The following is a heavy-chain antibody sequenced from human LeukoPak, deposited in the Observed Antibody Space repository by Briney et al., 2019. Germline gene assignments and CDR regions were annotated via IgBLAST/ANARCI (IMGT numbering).Heavy chain of an antibody. V-gene: IGHV3-21*01. D-gene: IGHD6-13*01. J-gene: IGHJ6*04. CDR1: GFTFSSYS. CDR2: ISSSSSYI. Sequence: GGSLRLSCAASGFTFSSYSMNWVRQAPGKGLEWVSSISSSSSYIYYADSVKGRFTISRDNAKNSLYLQMNSLRAEDTAVYYCASARIAAGVEGDVWGKGTPVTVSS. CDR3: ASARIAAGVEGDV.